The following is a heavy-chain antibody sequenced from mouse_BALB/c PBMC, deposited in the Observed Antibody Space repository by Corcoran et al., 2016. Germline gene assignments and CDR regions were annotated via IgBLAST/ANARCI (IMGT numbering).Heavy chain of an antibody. CDR3: ASDYDYNFDY. CDR1: GYTFTDYY. J-gene: IGHJ2*01. V-gene: IGHV1-26*01. CDR2: INPNNGGT. Sequence: EVQLQQSGPELVKPWASVTMTCTASGYTFTDYYMKWVKQSHGKGIEWIGDINPNNGGTSYNQKFKGKATLTVDKSSSTAYMQLNSLTSEDSAVYYCASDYDYNFDYWCQGTTLTVS. D-gene: IGHD2-4*01.